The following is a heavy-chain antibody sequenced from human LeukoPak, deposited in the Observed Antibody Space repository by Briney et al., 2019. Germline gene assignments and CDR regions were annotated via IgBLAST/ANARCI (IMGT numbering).Heavy chain of an antibody. J-gene: IGHJ6*02. CDR2: ISAYNGNT. V-gene: IGHV1-18*01. D-gene: IGHD3-10*01. Sequence: ASVKVSCKASGYTFTSYGISWVRQAPGQGLEWMGWISAYNGNTNYVQKLQGRVTMTTDTSTSTAYMELRSLRSDDTAVYYCAREGSGSYYYYYYGMDVWGQGTTVTVSS. CDR1: GYTFTSYG. CDR3: AREGSGSYYYYYYGMDV.